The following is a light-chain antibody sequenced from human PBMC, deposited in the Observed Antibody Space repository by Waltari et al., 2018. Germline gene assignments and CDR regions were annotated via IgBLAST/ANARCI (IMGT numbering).Light chain of an antibody. V-gene: IGLV1-47*01. CDR1: SSDIGDNY. CDR3: AAWDDNLLYV. CDR2: GNT. J-gene: IGLJ1*01. Sequence: QSVLTQPPSAPGTPAQRVAISCSGSSSDIGDNYVYWYKQLPGTAPKLLIYGNTQRPSGVPDRFSGSKSGTSASLAISDLRSEDEADYYCAAWDDNLLYVFGTGTKVTVL.